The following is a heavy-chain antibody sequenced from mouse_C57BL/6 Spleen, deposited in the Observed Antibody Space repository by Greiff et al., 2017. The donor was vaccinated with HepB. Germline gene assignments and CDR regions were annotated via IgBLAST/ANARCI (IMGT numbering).Heavy chain of an antibody. J-gene: IGHJ1*03. D-gene: IGHD1-1*01. CDR3: TRLPSYWYFDV. Sequence: EVKLVESGGGLVQPGGSMKLSCAASGFTFSDAWMDWVRQSPETGLEWVAEIRNKANNHATYYAESVKGRFTISRDDSKSSVYLQMNSLRAEDTGIYYCTRLPSYWYFDVWGTGTTVTVSS. V-gene: IGHV6-6*01. CDR1: GFTFSDAW. CDR2: IRNKANNHAT.